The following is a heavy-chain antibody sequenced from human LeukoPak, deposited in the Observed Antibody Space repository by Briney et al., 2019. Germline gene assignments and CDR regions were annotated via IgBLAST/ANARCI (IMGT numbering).Heavy chain of an antibody. CDR2: IYPGDSDT. J-gene: IGHJ4*02. D-gene: IGHD3-16*01. Sequence: GESLKISCKGSGYSFTSYWIGWVRQMPGKGLEYMGIIYPGDSDTRYNPSFQGQVTISADKSVSTAYLQWSSLKASDTAMYYCAIGGGSLSSPFDYWGQGTLVTVSS. CDR1: GYSFTSYW. CDR3: AIGGGSLSSPFDY. V-gene: IGHV5-51*01.